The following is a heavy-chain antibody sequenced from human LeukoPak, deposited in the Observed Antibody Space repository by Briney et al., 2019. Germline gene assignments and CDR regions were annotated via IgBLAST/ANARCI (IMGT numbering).Heavy chain of an antibody. CDR1: GFTFNIHW. V-gene: IGHV3-7*01. CDR2: IKPDGNDK. CDR3: ARKTYSSSWYFDY. D-gene: IGHD6-13*01. J-gene: IGHJ4*02. Sequence: GGSLRLSCGASGFTFNIHWMTWVRQAPGKGLEWVATIKPDGNDKFLVDSVKGRFTISRDNAKTSLFLQMNSLRAEDTAVYYCARKTYSSSWYFDYWGQGTLVTVSS.